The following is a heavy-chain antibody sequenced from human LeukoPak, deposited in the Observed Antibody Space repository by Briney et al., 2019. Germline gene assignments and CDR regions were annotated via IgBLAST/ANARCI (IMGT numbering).Heavy chain of an antibody. J-gene: IGHJ4*02. D-gene: IGHD6-13*01. CDR3: ARGKSSSWYSFDY. CDR1: GFTFSSYS. Sequence: GGSLRLSCAASGFTFSSYSMNWVRQAPGKGLEWVLSISSSSSYIYYADSVKGRFTISRDNAKNSLYLQMNSLRAEDTAVYYCARGKSSSWYSFDYWGQGTLVTVSS. V-gene: IGHV3-21*01. CDR2: ISSSSSYI.